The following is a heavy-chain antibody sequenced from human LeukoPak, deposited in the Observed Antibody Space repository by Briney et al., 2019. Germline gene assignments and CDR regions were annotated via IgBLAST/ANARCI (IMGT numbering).Heavy chain of an antibody. CDR2: MNPNSGNT. CDR3: ARPVTSSCYSLDY. V-gene: IGHV1-8*01. CDR1: GYTFTSYD. Sequence: GASVKVSCKSSGYTFTSYDINWVRQATGQGLEWMGWMNPNSGNTGYAQKFQGRVTMTRNTSISTAYMALSSLRSEDTAVYYCARPVTSSCYSLDYWGQGTLVTVSS. J-gene: IGHJ4*02. D-gene: IGHD2-15*01.